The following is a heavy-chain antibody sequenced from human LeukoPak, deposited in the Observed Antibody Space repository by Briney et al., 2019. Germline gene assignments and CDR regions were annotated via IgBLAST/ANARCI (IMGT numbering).Heavy chain of an antibody. V-gene: IGHV3-23*01. D-gene: IGHD1-1*01. CDR2: ISGSGGRI. Sequence: GGSLRLSCAASGFTFSSYSMSWVRQAPGKGLGWVSSISGSGGRIDYADSVKGRFTISRDNSKNTLSLQMHSLTAEDTAVYYCAKNPRLEGWIYFDSWGQGILVTVSS. CDR1: GFTFSSYS. J-gene: IGHJ4*02. CDR3: AKNPRLEGWIYFDS.